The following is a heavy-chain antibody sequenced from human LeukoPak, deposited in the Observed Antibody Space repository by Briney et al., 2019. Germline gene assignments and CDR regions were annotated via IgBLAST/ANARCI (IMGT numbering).Heavy chain of an antibody. CDR2: ISSGSTTI. Sequence: PVGSLRLSCAASGFAFSSYSMNWVRQAPGKGLEWISYISSGSTTIYYADSVKGRFTISRDNAKNSLYLQMNSLRAEDTAVYYCAPQRGFRLLDRYFESWGQGTLVTVSS. J-gene: IGHJ4*02. CDR3: APQRGFRLLDRYFES. D-gene: IGHD5-18*01. V-gene: IGHV3-48*01. CDR1: GFAFSSYS.